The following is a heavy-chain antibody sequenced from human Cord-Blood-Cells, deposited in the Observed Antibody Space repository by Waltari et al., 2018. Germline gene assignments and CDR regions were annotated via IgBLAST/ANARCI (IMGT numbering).Heavy chain of an antibody. D-gene: IGHD4-4*01. CDR3: ARYSNSVDY. CDR1: GFTGSSNY. J-gene: IGHJ4*02. V-gene: IGHV3-53*01. Sequence: EVQLVESGGGLIQPGGSLRLSCAASGFTGSSNYMSWVRQAPGKVLVWVSVIDSGGSTYYAYSVKGRFTSSKDNPKNTLYLQMNSLRAEDTAVYYCARYSNSVDYWGQVTLVTVPS. CDR2: IDSGGST.